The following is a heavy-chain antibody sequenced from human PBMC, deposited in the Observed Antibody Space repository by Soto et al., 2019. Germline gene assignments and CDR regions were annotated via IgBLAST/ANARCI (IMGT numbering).Heavy chain of an antibody. D-gene: IGHD4-17*01. CDR3: ATVTSDYLNTLDT. CDR1: GFIFNAYA. V-gene: IGHV3-23*01. CDR2: IGGSGGNT. Sequence: EVQLLESGGGILQPGGSLRLSCAASGFIFNAYAMTWVRQAPGKGLEWVSAIGGSGGNTYYAASVKGRFTISRDNSMDTVDLHTTSLIAADTAVDYCATVTSDYLNTLDTWSQGILVTVSS. J-gene: IGHJ5*02.